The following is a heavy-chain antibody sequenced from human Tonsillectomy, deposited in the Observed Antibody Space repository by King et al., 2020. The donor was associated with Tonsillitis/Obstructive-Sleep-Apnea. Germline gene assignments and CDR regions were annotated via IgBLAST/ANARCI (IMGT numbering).Heavy chain of an antibody. Sequence: QLVQSGAEVKKPGESLRISCKGSGYSFTSYWISWVRQMPGKGLEWMGRIDPSDSYTNYSPSFQGHVTISADKSISTAYLQWSSLKASDTAMYYCARLCDFDDMTTVTTSRYWGQGTLGTVSS. CDR3: ARLCDFDDMTTVTTSRY. J-gene: IGHJ4*02. V-gene: IGHV5-10-1*03. CDR2: IDPSDSYT. CDR1: GYSFTSYW. D-gene: IGHD4-17*01.